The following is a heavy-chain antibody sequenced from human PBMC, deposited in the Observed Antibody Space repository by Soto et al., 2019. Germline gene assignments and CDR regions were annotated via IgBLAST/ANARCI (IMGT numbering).Heavy chain of an antibody. CDR2: IYSGGST. Sequence: EVQLVESGGGLVQPGGSLRLSCAASGFTVSSNYMSWVRQAPGKGLEWVSVIYSGGSTYYADSVKGRFTISRDNSKNTLYLQMNSLRAEDTAVYYCARDRGKQWLVPYCYFDLWGRGTLVTVSS. CDR3: ARDRGKQWLVPYCYFDL. J-gene: IGHJ2*01. V-gene: IGHV3-66*01. D-gene: IGHD6-19*01. CDR1: GFTVSSNY.